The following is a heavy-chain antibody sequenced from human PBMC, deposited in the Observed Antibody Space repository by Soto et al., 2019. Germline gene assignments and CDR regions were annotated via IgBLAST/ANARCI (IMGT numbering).Heavy chain of an antibody. D-gene: IGHD6-13*01. V-gene: IGHV5-10-1*01. J-gene: IGHJ6*02. Sequence: GESLKISCKGSGYSFTSYWISWVRQMPGKGLEWMGRIDPSDSYTNYSPSFQGHVTISADKSISTAYLQWSSLKASDTAMYYCARVIRQQLVQGIYYYYYGMDVWGQGTTVT. CDR2: IDPSDSYT. CDR3: ARVIRQQLVQGIYYYYYGMDV. CDR1: GYSFTSYW.